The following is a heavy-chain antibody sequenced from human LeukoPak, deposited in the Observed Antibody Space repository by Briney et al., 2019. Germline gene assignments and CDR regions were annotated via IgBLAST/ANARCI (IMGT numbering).Heavy chain of an antibody. CDR2: ISSSGSTI. D-gene: IGHD3-22*01. CDR1: GFTFSSYE. Sequence: GGSLRLSCAASGFTFSSYEMNWVRQAPGKGLEWVSYISSSGSTIYYADSVKGRFAISRDNAKNSLYLQMNSLRAEDTAVYYCARGDSGYYPDYWGQGTLVTVSS. CDR3: ARGDSGYYPDY. V-gene: IGHV3-48*03. J-gene: IGHJ4*02.